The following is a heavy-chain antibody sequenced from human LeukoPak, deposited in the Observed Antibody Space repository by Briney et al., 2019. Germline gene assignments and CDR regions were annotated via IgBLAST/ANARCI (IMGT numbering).Heavy chain of an antibody. CDR1: GFTVSSNS. D-gene: IGHD3-10*01. Sequence: GGSLRLSCTVSGFTVSSNSMSWVRQAPGKGLEWVSFIYSDNTHYSDSVKGRFTISRDNSKNMLYRQMNSLRAEDTAVYYCARDHYGLTSYPNPWGQGTLVTVSS. J-gene: IGHJ5*02. V-gene: IGHV3-66*01. CDR3: ARDHYGLTSYPNP. CDR2: IYSDNT.